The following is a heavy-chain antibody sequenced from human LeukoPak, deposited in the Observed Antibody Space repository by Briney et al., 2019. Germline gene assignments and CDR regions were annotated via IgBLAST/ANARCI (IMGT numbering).Heavy chain of an antibody. V-gene: IGHV4-34*01. J-gene: IGHJ5*02. CDR1: GGSFSGYY. D-gene: IGHD6-13*01. Sequence: PSETLSLTCAVYGGSFSGYYWSWIRQPPGKGLEWIGEINHSGSTNYNPSLKSRVTISVDTSKNQFSPKLSSVTAADTAVYYCARAVAVAAAGTSGWFDPWGQGTLVTVSS. CDR2: INHSGST. CDR3: ARAVAVAAAGTSGWFDP.